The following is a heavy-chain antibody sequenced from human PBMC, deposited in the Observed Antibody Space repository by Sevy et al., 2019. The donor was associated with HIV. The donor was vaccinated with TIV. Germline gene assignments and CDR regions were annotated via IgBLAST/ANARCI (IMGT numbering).Heavy chain of an antibody. CDR1: GYSFTSYW. Sequence: GEYLKISCKGSGYSFTSYWIGWVRQMPGKGLEWMGIIYPGDSDTRHSPPFQGQVTISADKSISTAYLQWGSLKASDTAMYYGAGAPADYVWASYRPTHAFDIWGQGTMVTVSS. V-gene: IGHV5-51*01. CDR2: IYPGDSDT. J-gene: IGHJ3*02. CDR3: AGAPADYVWASYRPTHAFDI. D-gene: IGHD3-16*02.